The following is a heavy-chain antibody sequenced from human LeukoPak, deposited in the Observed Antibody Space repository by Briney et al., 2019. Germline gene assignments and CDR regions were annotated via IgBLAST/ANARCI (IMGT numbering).Heavy chain of an antibody. V-gene: IGHV3-7*04. D-gene: IGHD3/OR15-3a*01. Sequence: PGGYLRLSCAASGFTFSSYWMSWVRQAPGKGLEWVTNIKQDGSEKHYVDSVKGRFTISRDNAKNSLYLQMNSLRAEDTAVYYCARDADWFNLDYWGQGTLVTVSS. CDR1: GFTFSSYW. CDR3: ARDADWFNLDY. CDR2: IKQDGSEK. J-gene: IGHJ4*02.